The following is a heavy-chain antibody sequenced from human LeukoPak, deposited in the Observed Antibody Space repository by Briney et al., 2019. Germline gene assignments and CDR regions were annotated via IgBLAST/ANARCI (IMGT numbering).Heavy chain of an antibody. CDR3: ASQGIAVAGTGYFDY. CDR2: IYSGGST. J-gene: IGHJ4*02. CDR1: GFTFSSYS. D-gene: IGHD6-19*01. V-gene: IGHV3-53*01. Sequence: GGSLRLSCAASGFTFSSYSMSWVRQAPGKGLEWVSVIYSGGSTYYADSVKGRFTISRDNSKNTVYLQMNSLRAEDTAVYYCASQGIAVAGTGYFDYWGQGTLVTVSS.